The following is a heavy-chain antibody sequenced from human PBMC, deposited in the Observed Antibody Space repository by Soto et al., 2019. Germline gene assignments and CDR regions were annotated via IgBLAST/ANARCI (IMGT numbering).Heavy chain of an antibody. J-gene: IGHJ5*02. CDR1: GGSISSYY. D-gene: IGHD1-26*01. V-gene: IGHV4-59*01. CDR3: ASCVSYPLDWFDP. CDR2: IYYSGST. Sequence: PSETLSLTCTVSGGSISSYYWSWMRQPPGKGLEWIGYIYYSGSTNYNPSLKSRVTISVDTAKNQFSLKLSSVTAADTAVYYCASCVSYPLDWFDPWGQGTLVTVSS.